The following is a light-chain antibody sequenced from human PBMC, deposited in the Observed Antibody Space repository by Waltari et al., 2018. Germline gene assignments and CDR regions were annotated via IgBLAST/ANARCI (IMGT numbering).Light chain of an antibody. CDR3: QQYNTYSS. CDR2: KAS. CDR1: QSISNY. Sequence: DIQMTQSPSTLSASVGDTITISCRASQSISNYLAWYQQKPGKAPKLLIYKASSSGSGVPSMFSGSGSGTEFTLTISSLQPDDFATYYCQQYNTYSSFGQGTKLEIK. V-gene: IGKV1-5*03. J-gene: IGKJ2*03.